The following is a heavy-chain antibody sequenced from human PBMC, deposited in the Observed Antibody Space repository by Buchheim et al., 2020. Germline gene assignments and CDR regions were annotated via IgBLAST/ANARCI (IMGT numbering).Heavy chain of an antibody. Sequence: QVQLQQWGAGLLKPSETLSLTCAVYGGSFSGYYWSWIRQPPGKGLEWIGEINHSGSTNYNPSLKSRVTISVDTSKNQFSLKLSSVTAADTAVYYCAKRYYDFWSGYSYYYYYYYMDVWGKGTT. CDR3: AKRYYDFWSGYSYYYYYYYMDV. D-gene: IGHD3-3*01. CDR1: GGSFSGYY. V-gene: IGHV4-34*01. J-gene: IGHJ6*03. CDR2: INHSGST.